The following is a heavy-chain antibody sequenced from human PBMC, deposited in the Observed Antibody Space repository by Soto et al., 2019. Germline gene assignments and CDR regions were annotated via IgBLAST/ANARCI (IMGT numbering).Heavy chain of an antibody. J-gene: IGHJ4*01. V-gene: IGHV3-23*01. CDR3: AKGTCSGGTCYKLDY. CDR1: VFTFSSYA. D-gene: IGHD2-15*01. Sequence: PWWSLRLSCSASVFTFSSYAMSWCRQAPGKGLEWVSAISNSGGSTYYADSVKGRFTISRDNSKNTLYLQMNSLRAEDTAVYYCAKGTCSGGTCYKLDYWGQGTLVTVSS. CDR2: ISNSGGST.